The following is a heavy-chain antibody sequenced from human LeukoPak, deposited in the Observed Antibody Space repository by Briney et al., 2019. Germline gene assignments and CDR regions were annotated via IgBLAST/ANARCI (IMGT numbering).Heavy chain of an antibody. CDR1: GYTFTGYY. Sequence: ASVKVSCKASGYTFTGYYMHWVRQAPGQGLEWMGWINPNSGGTNYAQKFQGRVTMTRDTSISTAYMELSRLRSDDTAVYYCARGLWELRYNWFDPWGQGTLVTVSS. J-gene: IGHJ5*02. D-gene: IGHD1-26*01. CDR3: ARGLWELRYNWFDP. CDR2: INPNSGGT. V-gene: IGHV1-2*02.